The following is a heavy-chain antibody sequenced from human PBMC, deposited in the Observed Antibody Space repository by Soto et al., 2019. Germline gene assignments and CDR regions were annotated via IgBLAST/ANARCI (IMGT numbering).Heavy chain of an antibody. D-gene: IGHD5-12*01. Sequence: PXETLSLTCTVSGCSINSGDDYWTWVRQPPGKGLEWIGYIYYDGNSQHNPSLKSRVTMSIDTSKNQFSLNLSSVTAADTAVYYCARDRRWLPRGPNNWLDLWGQGTQVTVSS. CDR2: IYYDGNS. J-gene: IGHJ5*02. V-gene: IGHV4-30-4*01. CDR3: ARDRRWLPRGPNNWLDL. CDR1: GCSINSGDDY.